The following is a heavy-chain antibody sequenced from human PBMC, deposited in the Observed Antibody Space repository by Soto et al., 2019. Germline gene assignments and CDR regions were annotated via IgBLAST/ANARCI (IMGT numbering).Heavy chain of an antibody. J-gene: IGHJ6*02. Sequence: QVQLVQSGAEVKKPGASVKVSCKASGYTFTSYGISWVRQAPGQGLEWMGWISAYNGNTNYAQKLQGRVTMTTDTSTSIAYMELRSLGSDDTGVYYCARELETCSGSSCYSYCNGMDVWGQGTTVTVSS. V-gene: IGHV1-18*01. CDR1: GYTFTSYG. CDR3: ARELETCSGSSCYSYCNGMDV. D-gene: IGHD2-15*01. CDR2: ISAYNGNT.